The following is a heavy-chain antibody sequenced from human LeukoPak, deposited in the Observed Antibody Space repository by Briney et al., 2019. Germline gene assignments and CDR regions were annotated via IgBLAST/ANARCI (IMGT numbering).Heavy chain of an antibody. Sequence: PGGSLRLSCAASGFTVSSNYMSWVRQAPGKGLEWVSYIYSGGSTYYADSVKGRFTISRDNSKYMLYLQMNGLRAEDTAVYYCARSSGRYDSSGYSDYWGQGTLVTVSS. CDR2: IYSGGST. D-gene: IGHD3-22*01. J-gene: IGHJ4*02. CDR1: GFTVSSNY. CDR3: ARSSGRYDSSGYSDY. V-gene: IGHV3-53*01.